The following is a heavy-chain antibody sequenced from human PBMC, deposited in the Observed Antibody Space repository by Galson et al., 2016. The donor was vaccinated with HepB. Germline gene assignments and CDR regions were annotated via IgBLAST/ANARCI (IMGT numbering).Heavy chain of an antibody. Sequence: SLRLSCAVSGFTFSTYTMNWVRQTPGKGLEWVSSISSSSSYIYYADSVKGRFTISRDNAKKSLYLQMNSLRVEDTAVYYCARDGGGSWSAGMDVWGQGTTVTVSS. CDR1: GFTFSTYT. CDR2: ISSSSSYI. D-gene: IGHD6-13*01. CDR3: ARDGGGSWSAGMDV. J-gene: IGHJ6*02. V-gene: IGHV3-21*01.